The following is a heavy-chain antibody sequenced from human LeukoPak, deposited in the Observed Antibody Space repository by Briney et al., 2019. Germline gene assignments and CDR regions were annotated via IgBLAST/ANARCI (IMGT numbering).Heavy chain of an antibody. CDR3: ARRGYDYGDRRADY. CDR1: GGSISSSSYY. D-gene: IGHD4-17*01. J-gene: IGHJ4*02. CDR2: IYYSGST. Sequence: PSETLSLTCTVSGGSISSSSYYWGWIRQPPGQGLEWIGSIYYSGSTYYNPSLKSRVTISVDTSKNQFSLKLSSVTAADTAVYYCARRGYDYGDRRADYWGQGTLVTVSS. V-gene: IGHV4-39*01.